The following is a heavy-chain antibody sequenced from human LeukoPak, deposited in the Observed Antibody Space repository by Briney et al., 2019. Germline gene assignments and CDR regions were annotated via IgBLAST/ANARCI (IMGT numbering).Heavy chain of an antibody. CDR1: GFTFSSHW. D-gene: IGHD6-13*01. CDR2: INSEGSTT. J-gene: IGHJ6*02. Sequence: GGSLRLSCAASGFTFSSHWMHWVRQAPGKGLLWVSRINSEGSTTHHADSVKGRFTVSRDNAKNTLYLHMKSLRVDDTAVYYCARDKIAAAGTDYYYGMDVWGQGTTVTVSS. V-gene: IGHV3-74*01. CDR3: ARDKIAAAGTDYYYGMDV.